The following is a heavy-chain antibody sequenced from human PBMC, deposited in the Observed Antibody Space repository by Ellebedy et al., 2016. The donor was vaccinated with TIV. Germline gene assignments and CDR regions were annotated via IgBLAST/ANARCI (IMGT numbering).Heavy chain of an antibody. CDR2: IYYSGST. Sequence: SETLSLTXTVSGGSISSSSYYWGWIRQPPGKGPEWIGSIYYSGSTYYNPSLKSRVTISVDTSKNQFSLKLSSVTAADTAVYYCARDGSQQWLAYYFDYWGQGTLVTVSS. CDR1: GGSISSSSYY. V-gene: IGHV4-39*02. CDR3: ARDGSQQWLAYYFDY. J-gene: IGHJ4*02. D-gene: IGHD6-19*01.